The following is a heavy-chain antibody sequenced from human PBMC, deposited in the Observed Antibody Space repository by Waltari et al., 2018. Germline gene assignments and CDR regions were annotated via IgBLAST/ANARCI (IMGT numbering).Heavy chain of an antibody. Sequence: QLQLQESGPGLVKPSETLSLTCTVSGGSISSSSYYWGWIRQPPGKGLEWIGSIYYSGSTYYNPSLKSRVTISVDTSKNQFSLKLSSVTAADTAVYYCAPGWYSGSYFDYWGQGTLVTVSS. CDR3: APGWYSGSYFDY. CDR2: IYYSGST. V-gene: IGHV4-39*07. J-gene: IGHJ4*02. CDR1: GGSISSSSYY. D-gene: IGHD1-26*01.